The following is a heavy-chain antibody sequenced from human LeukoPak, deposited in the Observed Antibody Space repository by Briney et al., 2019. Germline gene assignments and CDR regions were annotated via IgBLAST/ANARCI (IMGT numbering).Heavy chain of an antibody. Sequence: SGGSLRHSCAASGFTFSSYAMSWVRQAPGKGLEWVSAISGSGGSTYYADSVKGRFTISRDNSKNTLYLQMNSLRAEDTAVYYCAKFCYDSISIDYWGQGTLVTVSS. CDR1: GFTFSSYA. CDR2: ISGSGGST. V-gene: IGHV3-23*01. J-gene: IGHJ4*02. CDR3: AKFCYDSISIDY. D-gene: IGHD3-22*01.